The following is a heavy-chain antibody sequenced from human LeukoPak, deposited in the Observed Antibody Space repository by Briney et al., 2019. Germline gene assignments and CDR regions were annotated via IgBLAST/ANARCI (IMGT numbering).Heavy chain of an antibody. Sequence: SETLSLTCTVSGGSISSHYWSWIRQPPGKGLEWIGYIYYSGSTNYNPSLTSPVTISVDTSKNQFSLKLRSVTAADTAVYYCARHGEPYSSSWLNWGKGTLVTVSS. V-gene: IGHV4-59*08. D-gene: IGHD6-13*01. CDR2: IYYSGST. CDR1: GGSISSHY. J-gene: IGHJ4*02. CDR3: ARHGEPYSSSWLN.